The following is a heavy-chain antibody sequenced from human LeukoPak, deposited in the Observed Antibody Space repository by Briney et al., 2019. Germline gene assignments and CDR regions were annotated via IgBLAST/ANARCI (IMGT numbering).Heavy chain of an antibody. CDR1: GFTFSSYS. CDR3: ARGPLSWSGYYPLYYFDY. V-gene: IGHV3-21*01. CDR2: ISSSSSYI. J-gene: IGHJ4*02. D-gene: IGHD3-3*01. Sequence: GGSLRLSCAASGFTFSSYSMNWVRQAPGKGLEWVSSISSSSSYIYYADSVKCRFTISRDNAKNSLYLQMNSLRAEDTAVYYCARGPLSWSGYYPLYYFDYWGQGTLVTVSS.